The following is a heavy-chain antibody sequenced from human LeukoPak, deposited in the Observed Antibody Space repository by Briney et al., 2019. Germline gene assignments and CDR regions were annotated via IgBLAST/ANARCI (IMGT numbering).Heavy chain of an antibody. CDR3: ARVQSNGFYYFDD. CDR2: IYSGGST. J-gene: IGHJ4*02. Sequence: PGGSLRLSCAASGFTVSSNYMSWVRQAPGKGLEWVSVIYSGGSTYYADSVKGRFTISRDNAKNSLYLQMNSLRVEDTAVYHCARVQSNGFYYFDDWGQGTLVTVSS. D-gene: IGHD3/OR15-3a*01. V-gene: IGHV3-53*01. CDR1: GFTVSSNY.